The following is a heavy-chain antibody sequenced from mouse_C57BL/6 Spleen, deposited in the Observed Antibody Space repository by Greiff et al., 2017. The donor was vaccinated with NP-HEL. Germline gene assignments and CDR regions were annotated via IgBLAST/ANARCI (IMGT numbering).Heavy chain of an antibody. J-gene: IGHJ4*01. CDR3: ARCGTTVVATDYAMDY. CDR2: LNPGSGNS. Sequence: QVQLQQSGAELVRPGASVKLSCKASGYTFTDYYINWVKQRPGQGLEWIARLNPGSGNSYYNEKVKGKATLTAEKSYSTAYMQLSSLTAEDSAVYFCARCGTTVVATDYAMDYWGQGTSVTVSS. V-gene: IGHV1-76*01. CDR1: GYTFTDYY. D-gene: IGHD1-1*01.